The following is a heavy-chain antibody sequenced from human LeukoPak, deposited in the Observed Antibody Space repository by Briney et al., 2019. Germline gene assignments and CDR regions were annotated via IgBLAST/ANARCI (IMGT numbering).Heavy chain of an antibody. CDR3: ARDWEQLWFGY. CDR2: ISYDGSNK. V-gene: IGHV3-30*14. CDR1: GFTFSSYA. D-gene: IGHD5-18*01. Sequence: GGSLRLSCAASGFTFSSYAMHWVRQAPGKGLEWVAVISYDGSNKYYADSVKGRFTISRDNSKNTLYLQMNSLRAEDTAVYYCARDWEQLWFGYWGQGTLVTVSS. J-gene: IGHJ4*02.